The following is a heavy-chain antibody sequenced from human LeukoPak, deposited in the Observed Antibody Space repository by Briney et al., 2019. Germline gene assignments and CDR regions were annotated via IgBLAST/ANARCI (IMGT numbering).Heavy chain of an antibody. CDR2: INPNSGGT. Sequence: GASVKVSCKASGYTFTGYYMHRVRQAPGQGVEWMGWINPNSGGTNYAQKFQGRVTMTRDTSISTAYMELSRLRSDDTAVYYCAAVAGLGNAFDIWGQGTMVTVSS. J-gene: IGHJ3*02. CDR1: GYTFTGYY. CDR3: AAVAGLGNAFDI. D-gene: IGHD6-19*01. V-gene: IGHV1-2*02.